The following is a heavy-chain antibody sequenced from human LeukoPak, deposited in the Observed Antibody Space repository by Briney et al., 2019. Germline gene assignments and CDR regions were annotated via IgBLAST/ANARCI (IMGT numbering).Heavy chain of an antibody. V-gene: IGHV3-30*18. Sequence: GGSLRLSCAASGFTFSNDGMHWGRQAPGKGLEWVTLISYDGSNKYYADSVKGRFTISRDNSKNTLYLQMNSLRAEDTAVYYCAKDRSGIAPGTMDNWGQGTLVTVSS. D-gene: IGHD1-1*01. CDR3: AKDRSGIAPGTMDN. CDR1: GFTFSNDG. CDR2: ISYDGSNK. J-gene: IGHJ4*02.